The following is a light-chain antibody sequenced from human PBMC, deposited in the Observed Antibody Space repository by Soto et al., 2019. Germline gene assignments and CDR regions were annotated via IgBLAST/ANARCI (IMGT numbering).Light chain of an antibody. CDR3: QQYNNWLIT. CDR1: QSVSSN. J-gene: IGKJ5*01. Sequence: EIVMTQSPATLSVSPGERATLSCRASQSVSSNLAWYQQKPGKAHRLLIYGASTRATGIPARFSGSGSGTEFTLTISSLQSEDFAVYYCQQYNNWLITFGQGTRLEIK. V-gene: IGKV3-15*01. CDR2: GAS.